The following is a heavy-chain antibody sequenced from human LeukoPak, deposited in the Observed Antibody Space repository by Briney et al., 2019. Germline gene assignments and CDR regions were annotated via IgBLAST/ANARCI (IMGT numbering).Heavy chain of an antibody. CDR3: ARGYCSGGSCYPSDY. CDR1: GFTFDDYG. Sequence: PGGSLRLSCAASGFTFDDYGMSWVRQAPGKGLEWVSGINWNGGSTGYADSVKGRFTISRDNAKNSLYLQMNSLRAEDTALSYCARGYCSGGSCYPSDYWGQGTLVTVSS. D-gene: IGHD2-15*01. J-gene: IGHJ4*02. CDR2: INWNGGST. V-gene: IGHV3-20*04.